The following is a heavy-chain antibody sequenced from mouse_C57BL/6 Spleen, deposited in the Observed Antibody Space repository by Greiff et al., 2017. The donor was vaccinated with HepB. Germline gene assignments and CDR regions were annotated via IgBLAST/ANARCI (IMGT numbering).Heavy chain of an antibody. CDR3: ARPDYYGSSYAMDY. CDR2: IDPSDSYT. V-gene: IGHV1-50*01. J-gene: IGHJ4*01. Sequence: VQLQQSGAELVKPGASVKLSCKASGYTFTSYWMQWVKQRPGQGLEWIGEIDPSDSYTNYNQKFKGKATLTVDTSSSTAYMQLSSLTSEDAAVYYCARPDYYGSSYAMDYWGQGTSVTVSS. D-gene: IGHD1-1*01. CDR1: GYTFTSYW.